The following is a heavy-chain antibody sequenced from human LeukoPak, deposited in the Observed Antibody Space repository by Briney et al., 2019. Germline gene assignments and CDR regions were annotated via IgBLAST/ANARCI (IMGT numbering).Heavy chain of an antibody. J-gene: IGHJ6*03. CDR1: GASISSHY. CDR2: TSGSI. Sequence: SETLSLTCAVSGASISSHYWSWIRQPPGKGLEWIGYTSGSISDNPSLKSRVAVSVDPSQNQVSLSLTSVTAADTAVYYCARVLAVFGLDTTDFYMDVWGKGTTVTVSS. V-gene: IGHV4-59*11. CDR3: ARVLAVFGLDTTDFYMDV. D-gene: IGHD3/OR15-3a*01.